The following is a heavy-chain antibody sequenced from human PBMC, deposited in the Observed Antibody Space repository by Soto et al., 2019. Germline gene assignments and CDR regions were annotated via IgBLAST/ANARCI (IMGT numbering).Heavy chain of an antibody. CDR3: AKGRAITVYGVDILFDY. D-gene: IGHD3-3*01. V-gene: IGHV3-23*01. J-gene: IGHJ4*01. Sequence: GGSLRLSCKASGFSFSDYAMTWVRQAPGKGQEWVSVIGGSGDNTFYAASVKGRFAISRDNSKNVLYLQMNSLSADDAAVYFCAKGRAITVYGVDILFDYWGLGTLVTVSS. CDR1: GFSFSDYA. CDR2: IGGSGDNT.